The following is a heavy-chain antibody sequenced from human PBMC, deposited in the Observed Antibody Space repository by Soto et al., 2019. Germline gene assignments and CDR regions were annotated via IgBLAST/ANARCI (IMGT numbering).Heavy chain of an antibody. D-gene: IGHD3-3*01. CDR2: IIPIFGTA. Sequence: SVQVSCNASGRTFSSYAISWVRQAPGQGLEWMGGIIPIFGTANDAQKFQGRVTITADESTSTAYMALSSLRSEDTAVYYCARSFFGVVRLAALSPLYYFDYWGQGTLVTVSS. J-gene: IGHJ4*02. CDR1: GRTFSSYA. V-gene: IGHV1-69*13. CDR3: ARSFFGVVRLAALSPLYYFDY.